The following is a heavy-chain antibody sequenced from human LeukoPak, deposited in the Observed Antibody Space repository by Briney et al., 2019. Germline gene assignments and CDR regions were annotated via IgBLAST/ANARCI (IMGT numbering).Heavy chain of an antibody. V-gene: IGHV3-74*01. D-gene: IGHD3-3*01. J-gene: IGHJ4*02. CDR3: ARVRSRIWNGHEY. CDR2: ISTDGSST. CDR1: GFIFSSYW. Sequence: PGGSLRLSCAASGFIFSSYWMHWFRQGPGKGLVWVSRISTDGSSTSYADSVKGRFTISRDNTKNTLYLQMDSLRAEDSAVYYCARVRSRIWNGHEYWGQGTLVTVSS.